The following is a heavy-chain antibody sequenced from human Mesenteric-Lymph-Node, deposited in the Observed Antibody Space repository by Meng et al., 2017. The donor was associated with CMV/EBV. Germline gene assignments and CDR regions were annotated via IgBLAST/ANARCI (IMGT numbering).Heavy chain of an antibody. J-gene: IGHJ4*02. Sequence: GESLKISCEASGFIFRNFEMVWVRQAPGKGLEWIAYISSSGSGLFYADSVKGRFTISRDNAKNSLYLQMNSLRAEDTAVYYCARDSGLPDYFDYWGQGTLVTVSS. CDR1: GFIFRNFE. CDR3: ARDSGLPDYFDY. CDR2: ISSSGSGL. V-gene: IGHV3-48*03.